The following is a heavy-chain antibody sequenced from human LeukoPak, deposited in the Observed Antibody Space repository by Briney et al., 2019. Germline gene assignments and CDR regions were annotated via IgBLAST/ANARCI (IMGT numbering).Heavy chain of an antibody. J-gene: IGHJ4*02. CDR1: GSTLTDSS. CDR3: AADSQKTEVPATDH. D-gene: IGHD1-1*01. Sequence: ASVKVSCKVSGSTLTDSSMHWVRQAPGKGLEWMGTSEPGDGDTFYTHNLEGRVTMTEDTATDTAYMELSSLTSDDTAVYYCAADSQKTEVPATDHWGQGTLVTVSS. V-gene: IGHV1-24*01. CDR2: SEPGDGDT.